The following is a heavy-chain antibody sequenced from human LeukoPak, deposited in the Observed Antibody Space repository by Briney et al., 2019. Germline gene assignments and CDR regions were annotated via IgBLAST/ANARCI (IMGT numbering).Heavy chain of an antibody. CDR1: GGSISSYY. CDR3: ARDTTAVAGIHYYYYMDV. Sequence: SETLSLTCTVSGGSISSYYWSWIRQPPGKGLEWIGYMYYSGSTNYNPSLKSRVTISVDTSKNQFSLKLSSVTAADTAVYYCARDTTAVAGIHYYYYMDVWGKGTTVTISS. D-gene: IGHD6-19*01. J-gene: IGHJ6*03. CDR2: MYYSGST. V-gene: IGHV4-59*01.